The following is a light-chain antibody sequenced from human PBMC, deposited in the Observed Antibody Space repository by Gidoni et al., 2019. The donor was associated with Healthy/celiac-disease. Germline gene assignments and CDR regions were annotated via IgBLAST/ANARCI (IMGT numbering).Light chain of an antibody. V-gene: IGKV1-39*01. J-gene: IGKJ1*01. CDR3: KQSYSTPRT. CDR1: QSISSY. Sequence: DIHMTQSPSSLSASVGDRVTITCRASQSISSYLNWYQQKPGKAPKLLIYAASSLQSGVPSRFRGSGSGTDFTLTISSLKTEDFATYYCKQSYSTPRTFGQGTKVEIK. CDR2: AAS.